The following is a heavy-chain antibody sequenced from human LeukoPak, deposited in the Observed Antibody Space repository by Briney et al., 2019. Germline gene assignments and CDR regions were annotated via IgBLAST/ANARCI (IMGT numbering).Heavy chain of an antibody. J-gene: IGHJ3*02. Sequence: GGSLRLSCAASGFTFSSYSMNWVRQAPGKGLEWVSSISSSSSYIYYADSVKGRFTISRDNAKNSLYLQMNSLRAEDTAVYYCARDRKMATNFYAFDIWGQGTMVTVSS. CDR3: ARDRKMATNFYAFDI. CDR1: GFTFSSYS. D-gene: IGHD5-24*01. CDR2: ISSSSSYI. V-gene: IGHV3-21*01.